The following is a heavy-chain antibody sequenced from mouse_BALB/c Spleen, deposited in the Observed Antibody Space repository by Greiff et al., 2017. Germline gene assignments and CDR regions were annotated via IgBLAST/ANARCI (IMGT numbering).Heavy chain of an antibody. Sequence: QVQLQQPGAELVKPGASVKLSCKASGYTFTSYWMHWVKQRPGQGLEWIGEINPSNGRTNYNEKFKSKATLTVDKSSSTAYMQLSSLTSEDSAVYYCAREGAARAFYYAMDYWGQGTSVTVSS. V-gene: IGHV1S81*02. CDR1: GYTFTSYW. CDR3: AREGAARAFYYAMDY. D-gene: IGHD3-1*01. J-gene: IGHJ4*01. CDR2: INPSNGRT.